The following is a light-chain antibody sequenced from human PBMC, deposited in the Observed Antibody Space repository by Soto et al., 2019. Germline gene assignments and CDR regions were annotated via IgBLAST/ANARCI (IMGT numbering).Light chain of an antibody. J-gene: IGLJ2*01. Sequence: QSALTQPRSVSGSPGQSVTISCTGTSSDVGGYNYVSWYQQHPGKAPKLMIYDVTKRPSGVPDRFSGSKSGNTASLTISGLQADDEADYYCCSYAGSYVIFGGGTQLTVL. V-gene: IGLV2-11*01. CDR1: SSDVGGYNY. CDR3: CSYAGSYVI. CDR2: DVT.